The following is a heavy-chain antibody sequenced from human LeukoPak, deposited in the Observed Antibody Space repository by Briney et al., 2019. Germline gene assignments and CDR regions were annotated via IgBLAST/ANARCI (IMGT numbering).Heavy chain of an antibody. CDR1: GYSSTSYW. Sequence: GAPLKTSCKGSGYSSTSYWIGWGHWIPGKGLKWLESIYPCDSDPRSSPSFQGQDTISADKSISPAYLQWSSLKASDTAMYYCARRGYYYDSSGYGDYWAQGTLVTVSS. D-gene: IGHD3-22*01. J-gene: IGHJ4*02. CDR3: ARRGYYYDSSGYGDY. V-gene: IGHV5-51*07. CDR2: IYPCDSDP.